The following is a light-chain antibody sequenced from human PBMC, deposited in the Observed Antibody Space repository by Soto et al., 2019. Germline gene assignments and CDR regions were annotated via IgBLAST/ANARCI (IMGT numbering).Light chain of an antibody. V-gene: IGKV1-39*01. J-gene: IGKJ1*01. CDR1: QSISTY. CDR2: AAS. CDR3: QQSYSTPPL. Sequence: DIQMTKSPSSLSASVGDRVTITCRASQSISTYLNWYQQTPGKAPKLLIYAASSLQSGVPSRFSGSGSGTDFTLTISSLHPEDSATYYCQQSYSTPPLFGQGTKVDIK.